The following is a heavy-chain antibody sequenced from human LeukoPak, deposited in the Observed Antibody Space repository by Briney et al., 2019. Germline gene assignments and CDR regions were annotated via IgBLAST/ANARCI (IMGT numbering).Heavy chain of an antibody. Sequence: PGGSLRLSCAASGFTFSTYAMSWVRQAPGKGLEWVSGISGSGNSAYYADSVKCRFTISRDNSKNTLYLQMNSLKNEDTALYYCARQMATILDGILDYWGQGTLVTVSS. CDR3: ARQMATILDGILDY. CDR2: ISGSGNSA. J-gene: IGHJ4*02. D-gene: IGHD5-24*01. CDR1: GFTFSTYA. V-gene: IGHV3-23*01.